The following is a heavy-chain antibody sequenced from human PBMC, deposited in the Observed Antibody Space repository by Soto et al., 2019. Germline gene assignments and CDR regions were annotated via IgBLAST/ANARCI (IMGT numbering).Heavy chain of an antibody. D-gene: IGHD2-15*01. J-gene: IGHJ3*02. Sequence: EAQLVESGGGLVKPGGSLRVSCAASGFNLSIYTMNWVRQAPGKGLEWVSSISGNNVYVYYADSVKGRFSISRDNAKNSLTLHMNSLRAEDTALYYCARDRCSGGSCYRPYAFDMWGQGTLVTVS. CDR2: ISGNNVYV. CDR1: GFNLSIYT. CDR3: ARDRCSGGSCYRPYAFDM. V-gene: IGHV3-21*01.